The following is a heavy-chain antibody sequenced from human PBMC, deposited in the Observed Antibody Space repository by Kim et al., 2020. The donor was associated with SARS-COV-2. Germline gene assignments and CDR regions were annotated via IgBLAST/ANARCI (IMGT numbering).Heavy chain of an antibody. J-gene: IGHJ6*02. D-gene: IGHD2-2*01. CDR1: GFTVSSNY. CDR2: IYSGGST. CDR3: ARDHPKLGYCSSTSCMGEYYYYYGMDV. Sequence: GGSLRLSCAASGFTVSSNYMSWVRQAPGKGLEWVSVIYSGGSTYYADSVKGRFTISRHNSKNTLYLQMNSLRAEDTAVYYCARDHPKLGYCSSTSCMGEYYYYYGMDVWGQGTTVTVSS. V-gene: IGHV3-53*04.